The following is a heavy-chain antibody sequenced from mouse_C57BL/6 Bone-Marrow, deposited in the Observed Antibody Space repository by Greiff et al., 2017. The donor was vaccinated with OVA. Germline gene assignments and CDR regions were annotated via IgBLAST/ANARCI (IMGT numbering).Heavy chain of an antibody. Sequence: DVHLVESGGGLVQPGGSLKLSCAASGFTFSDYYMYWVRQTPEKRLEWVAYISNGGGSTYYPDTVKGRFTISRDNAKNTLYLQMSRLKSEDTAMYYCARAGPFAYWGQGTLVTVSA. J-gene: IGHJ3*01. D-gene: IGHD3-2*02. V-gene: IGHV5-12*01. CDR1: GFTFSDYY. CDR2: ISNGGGST. CDR3: ARAGPFAY.